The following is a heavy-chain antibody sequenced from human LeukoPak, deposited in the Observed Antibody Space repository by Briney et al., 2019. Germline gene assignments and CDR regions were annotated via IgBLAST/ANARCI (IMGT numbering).Heavy chain of an antibody. V-gene: IGHV3-64D*09. CDR2: ISSNGGST. CDR3: VKDSSGWYRGWFDP. CDR1: GFSFSSYA. Sequence: GGSLRLSCSASGFSFSSYAMYWVRQAPGKGLAYVSAISSNGGSTYYADSVKGRFTISRDNSKNTLYLQMSSLRAEDTAVYYCVKDSSGWYRGWFDPWGQGTLVTVSS. J-gene: IGHJ5*02. D-gene: IGHD6-19*01.